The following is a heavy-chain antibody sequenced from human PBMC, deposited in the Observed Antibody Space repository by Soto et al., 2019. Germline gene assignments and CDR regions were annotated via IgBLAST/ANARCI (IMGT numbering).Heavy chain of an antibody. D-gene: IGHD3-16*01. CDR2: IYPGDSDA. V-gene: IGHV5-51*01. Sequence: GESLKISCKGSGYRFTSYCIGWVRQMPGKGLEWMGIIYPGDSDARYSQSFQGQVTISVDKSISTAYLQWSSLKASDTAMYYCARPQGAGDSGYYYYGMDVWGQGTTVTVSS. CDR1: GYRFTSYC. CDR3: ARPQGAGDSGYYYYGMDV. J-gene: IGHJ6*02.